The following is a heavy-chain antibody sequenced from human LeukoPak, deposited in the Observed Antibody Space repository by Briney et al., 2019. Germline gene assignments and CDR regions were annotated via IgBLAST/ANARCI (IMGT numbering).Heavy chain of an antibody. J-gene: IGHJ4*02. CDR3: AKALSAYYNTIKDY. CDR1: GFTFSGSA. Sequence: GGSLRLSCAASGFTFSGSAMHWVRQASGKGLEWVGRIRSKANSYATAYAASVKGRFTISRDDSKNTAYLQMNSLRAEDTALYYCAKALSAYYNTIKDYWGQGTLVTVSS. CDR2: IRSKANSYAT. D-gene: IGHD3-22*01. V-gene: IGHV3-73*01.